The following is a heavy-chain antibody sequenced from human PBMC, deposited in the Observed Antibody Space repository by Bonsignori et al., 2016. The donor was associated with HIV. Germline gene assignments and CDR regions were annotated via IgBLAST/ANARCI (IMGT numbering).Heavy chain of an antibody. CDR3: AREEGSSSSSYFDY. CDR2: IYYSGST. V-gene: IGHV4-39*07. Sequence: WIRQPPGKGLEWIGSIYYSGSTYYNPSLKSRVTISVDTSKNQFSLKLSSVTAADTAVYYCAREEGSSSSSYFDYWGQGTLVTVSS. J-gene: IGHJ4*02. D-gene: IGHD6-13*01.